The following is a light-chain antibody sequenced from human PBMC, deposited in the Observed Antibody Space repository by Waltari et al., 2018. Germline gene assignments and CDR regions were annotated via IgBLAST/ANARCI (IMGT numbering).Light chain of an antibody. CDR1: ASNIGGNL. Sequence: QSVLTQPPSASGTPGPRVTISCSGSASNIGGNLVNWYQQLPGQAPKLLIYRSDQRPSGVPDRFSGSKTGTSASLAISGLQSDDEADYFCASWDDSLNGHWVFGGGTKVTVL. J-gene: IGLJ3*02. CDR2: RSD. V-gene: IGLV1-44*01. CDR3: ASWDDSLNGHWV.